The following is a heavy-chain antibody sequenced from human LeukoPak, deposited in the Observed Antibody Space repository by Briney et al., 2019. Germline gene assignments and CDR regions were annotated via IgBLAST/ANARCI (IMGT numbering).Heavy chain of an antibody. D-gene: IGHD6-6*01. CDR1: GFTFDDYV. CDR3: ARGSSGWSSIAARRDPFDI. CDR2: IRYDGSNK. V-gene: IGHV3-30*02. J-gene: IGHJ3*02. Sequence: PGGSLRLSCAASGFTFDDYVMHWVRQAPGKGLEWLAFIRYDGSNKNYADSVKGRFTISRDNTKNSLYLQMNSLRAEDTAVFYCARGSSGWSSIAARRDPFDIWGQGTMVTVSS.